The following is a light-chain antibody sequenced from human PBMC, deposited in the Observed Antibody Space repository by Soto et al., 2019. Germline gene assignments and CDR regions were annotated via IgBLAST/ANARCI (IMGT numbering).Light chain of an antibody. CDR1: QNVRSSY. CDR2: NAS. Sequence: VLTQSPGTLSLSPGDRATLSCRASQNVRSSYLAWYQLRPGQAPRLLIYNASRRPTGIPDRFIGSGSGADFTLIITRVEPEDFAVYYCQQYDTSPPAFTFGGGTKVEIK. J-gene: IGKJ4*01. CDR3: QQYDTSPPAFT. V-gene: IGKV3-20*01.